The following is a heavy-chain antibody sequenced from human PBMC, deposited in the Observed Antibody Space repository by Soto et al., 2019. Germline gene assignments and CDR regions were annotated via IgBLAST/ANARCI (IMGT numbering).Heavy chain of an antibody. D-gene: IGHD5-12*01. V-gene: IGHV3-23*01. J-gene: IGHJ4*03. CDR3: VSEGRGSFDY. CDR1: GFIFTNYA. Sequence: GVSLRLSCAASGFIFTNYAMNWVRQAPGKGLEWVSVIGGRGNSAYYADSVQGRFTISRDNSKNTLSLQMSSLTADDTAIYYCVSEGRGSFDYWGRGTMVTVSS. CDR2: IGGRGNSA.